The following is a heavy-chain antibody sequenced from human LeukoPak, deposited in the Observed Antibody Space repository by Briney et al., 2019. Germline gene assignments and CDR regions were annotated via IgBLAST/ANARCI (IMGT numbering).Heavy chain of an antibody. CDR1: GYTFTSYY. V-gene: IGHV1-46*01. J-gene: IGHJ4*02. CDR2: INPSGGSA. CDR3: AREDYFASGGTSY. Sequence: ASVKVSCKASGYTFTSYYLHWVRQAPGQPLEWLATINPSGGSATYAQQFQGRVTMSRDTSTSTVYMELSGLRSEDTAVYYCAREDYFASGGTSYWGQGSLVTVSS. D-gene: IGHD3-10*01.